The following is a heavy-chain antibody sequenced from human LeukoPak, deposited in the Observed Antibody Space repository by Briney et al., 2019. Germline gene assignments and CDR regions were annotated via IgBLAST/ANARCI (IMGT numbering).Heavy chain of an antibody. CDR1: GYPFIDYY. V-gene: IGHV1-46*01. CDR3: ARDGFLEWLLFGVGYFDY. CDR2: INPSGGNT. J-gene: IGHJ4*02. D-gene: IGHD3-3*01. Sequence: ASVKVSCKASGYPFIDYYLQWVRQAPGQGLEWMGMINPSGGNTNYAQKFQGRVTMTTDTSTSTVYMELSSQRSEDTAVYYCARDGFLEWLLFGVGYFDYWGQGTLVTVSS.